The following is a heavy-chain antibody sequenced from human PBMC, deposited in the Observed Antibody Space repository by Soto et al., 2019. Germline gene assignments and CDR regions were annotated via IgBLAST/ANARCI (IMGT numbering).Heavy chain of an antibody. V-gene: IGHV4-59*01. CDR3: ARSQGLGWFDP. CDR2: IDYTGYT. J-gene: IGHJ5*02. Sequence: PSETMSLTCTFSVGFISNYYCSWILQSPGKGLEWIGYIDYTGYTNHNPSLKSRVTTSVDTSRNQFSLNLSSVTAADTAVSYCARSQGLGWFDPWGQGTLVTVSP. CDR1: VGFISNYY. D-gene: IGHD2-15*01.